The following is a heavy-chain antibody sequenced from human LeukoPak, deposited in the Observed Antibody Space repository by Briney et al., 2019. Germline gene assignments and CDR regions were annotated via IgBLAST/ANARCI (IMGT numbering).Heavy chain of an antibody. V-gene: IGHV3-20*04. CDR2: INWNGGST. CDR1: GFTFDDYG. J-gene: IGHJ4*02. CDR3: ARTSYGDYGGGYFDY. D-gene: IGHD4-17*01. Sequence: GGSLRLSCAASGFTFDDYGMSWVRQAPGKGLEWVSGINWNGGSTGYADSVKGRFTISRDNAKNSLYLQMNSLRAEDTALYYCARTSYGDYGGGYFDYWGQGTLVTVSS.